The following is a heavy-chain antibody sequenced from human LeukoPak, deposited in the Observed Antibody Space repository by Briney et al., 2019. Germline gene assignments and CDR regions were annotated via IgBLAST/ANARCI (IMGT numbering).Heavy chain of an antibody. CDR2: IIPIFGTA. CDR1: GGTFSSYA. D-gene: IGHD2-2*01. Sequence: SVKVSCEASGGTFSSYAISWVRQAPGQGLEWMGGIIPIFGTANYAQKFQGRVTITADESTSTAYMELSSLRSEDTAVYYCARSREDIVVVPAAAGNAFDIWGQGTMVTVSS. CDR3: ARSREDIVVVPAAAGNAFDI. V-gene: IGHV1-69*01. J-gene: IGHJ3*02.